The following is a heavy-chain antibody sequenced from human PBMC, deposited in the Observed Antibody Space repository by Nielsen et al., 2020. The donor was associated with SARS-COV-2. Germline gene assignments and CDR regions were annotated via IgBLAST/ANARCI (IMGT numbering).Heavy chain of an antibody. CDR2: ISWNSGSI. Sequence: SLKISCAASGSTFSSSAMSWLRQAPGKGLEWVSGISWNSGSIGYADSVKGRFTISRDNAKNSLYLQMNSLRAEDTALYYCANPDYWGQGTLVTVSS. CDR1: GSTFSSSA. J-gene: IGHJ4*02. CDR3: ANPDY. V-gene: IGHV3-9*01.